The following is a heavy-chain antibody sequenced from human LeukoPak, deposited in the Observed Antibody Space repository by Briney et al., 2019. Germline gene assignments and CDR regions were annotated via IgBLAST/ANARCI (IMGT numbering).Heavy chain of an antibody. CDR3: ARDYAFDT. J-gene: IGHJ3*02. V-gene: IGHV4-59*01. Sequence: SETLSLTCTVSGDSISSYYWSWIRQPPGKGLEWIGYIYYIGSTNYNPSLKGRVTISVDTSKNQFSLKLSSVTAADTAVYYCARDYAFDTWGQGTMVTVSS. CDR1: GDSISSYY. CDR2: IYYIGST.